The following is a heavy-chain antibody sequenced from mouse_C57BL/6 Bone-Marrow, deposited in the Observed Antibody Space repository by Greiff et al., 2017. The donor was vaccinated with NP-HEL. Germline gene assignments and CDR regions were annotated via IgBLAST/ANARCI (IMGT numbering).Heavy chain of an antibody. CDR1: GFNIKDDY. CDR2: IDPENGDT. D-gene: IGHD1-1*01. J-gene: IGHJ4*01. CDR3: TTTFHYCSSYRSYAMDY. V-gene: IGHV14-4*01. Sequence: VQLQQSGAELVRPGASVKLSCTASGFNIKDDYMHWVKQRPEQGLEWIGWIDPENGDTEYASKFQGKATITADTSSNTAYLQLSSLTSEDTAVYYCTTTFHYCSSYRSYAMDYWGQGTSVTVSS.